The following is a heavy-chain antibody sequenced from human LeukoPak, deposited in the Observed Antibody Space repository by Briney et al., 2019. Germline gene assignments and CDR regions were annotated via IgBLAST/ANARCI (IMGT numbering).Heavy chain of an antibody. J-gene: IGHJ4*02. D-gene: IGHD6-13*01. CDR3: ARGPSAAVKYLDF. CDR2: IYYTGSS. CDR1: GGSISSYY. V-gene: IGHV4-59*01. Sequence: PSETLSLTRTVSGGSISSYYWSWIRQPPGKGLEWLGYIYYTGSSNYNPSLKSRVSISVDTSKNQFSLKLSSVTAADTAVYYCARGPSAAVKYLDFWGQGTLVTVSS.